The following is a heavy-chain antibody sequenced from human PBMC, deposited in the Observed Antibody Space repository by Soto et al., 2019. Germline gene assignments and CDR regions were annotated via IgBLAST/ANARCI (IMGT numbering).Heavy chain of an antibody. J-gene: IGHJ3*02. D-gene: IGHD3-10*01. V-gene: IGHV3-21*01. CDR1: GFTFSAYS. Sequence: PGGSLRLSCAASGFTFSAYSMNWVRQAPGKGLEWVSSISRSSDYIYYADSMEGRFTISRDNAKNSLFLQMNSLRAEDTAVYYCAKDHGSGSYFAFEIWGQGTMVTVSS. CDR2: ISRSSDYI. CDR3: AKDHGSGSYFAFEI.